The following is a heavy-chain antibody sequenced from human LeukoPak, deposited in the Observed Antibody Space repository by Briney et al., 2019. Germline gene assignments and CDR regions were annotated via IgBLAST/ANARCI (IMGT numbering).Heavy chain of an antibody. CDR2: ISGSGGST. V-gene: IGHV3-23*01. CDR3: ARDRGYSYGYRYYYYGMDV. J-gene: IGHJ6*02. CDR1: GFTFSNYA. Sequence: PGGSLRLSCAASGFTFSNYAMSWVRQAPGKGLEWVSGISGSGGSTYYADSVKGRFTISRDNSKNTLYLQMNSLRAEDTAVYYCARDRGYSYGYRYYYYGMDVWGQGTTVTVSS. D-gene: IGHD5-18*01.